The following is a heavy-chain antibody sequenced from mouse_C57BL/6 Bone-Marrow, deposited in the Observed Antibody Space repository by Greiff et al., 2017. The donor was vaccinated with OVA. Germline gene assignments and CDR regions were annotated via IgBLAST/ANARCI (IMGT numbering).Heavy chain of an antibody. Sequence: EVKLVESGAELVRPGASVKLSCTASGFNIKDDYMHWVKQRPEQGLEWIGWIDPENGDTEYASKFQGKATITADTSSNTAYLQLSSLTSEDTAVYYCTTYFYYYAPGFDVWGTGTTVTVSS. J-gene: IGHJ1*03. V-gene: IGHV14-4*01. D-gene: IGHD1-1*01. CDR3: TTYFYYYAPGFDV. CDR2: IDPENGDT. CDR1: GFNIKDDY.